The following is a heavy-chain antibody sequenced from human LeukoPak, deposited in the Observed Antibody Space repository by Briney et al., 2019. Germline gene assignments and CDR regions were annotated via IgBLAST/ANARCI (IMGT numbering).Heavy chain of an antibody. CDR1: GFTFSSYA. J-gene: IGHJ4*02. D-gene: IGHD1-26*01. CDR3: AREDGSFDY. Sequence: GGSLRLSCAASGFTFSSYAMSWVRQAPGMGLEWVADIKQDGSEKYYVDSVKGRFTISRDNAKNSLYLQMNSLRAEDTAVYYCAREDGSFDYWGQGTLVTVSS. CDR2: IKQDGSEK. V-gene: IGHV3-7*01.